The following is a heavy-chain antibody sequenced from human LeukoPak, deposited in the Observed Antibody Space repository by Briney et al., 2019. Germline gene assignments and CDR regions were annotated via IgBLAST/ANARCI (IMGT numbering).Heavy chain of an antibody. V-gene: IGHV3-30*04. D-gene: IGHD3-10*01. Sequence: GGSLRLSCAASEFTFSRYAMHWVRQAPGKGLEWVAVISHDGSNKYYADSVKGRFTISRDNSKNTLYLQMNSLRAEDTAVYYCARANRKGFGEDYYYYYYMDVWGKGTTVTVSS. J-gene: IGHJ6*03. CDR1: EFTFSRYA. CDR3: ARANRKGFGEDYYYYYYMDV. CDR2: ISHDGSNK.